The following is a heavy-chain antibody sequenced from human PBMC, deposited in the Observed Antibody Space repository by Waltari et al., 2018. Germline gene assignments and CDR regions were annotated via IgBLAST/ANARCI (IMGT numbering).Heavy chain of an antibody. D-gene: IGHD6-6*01. CDR1: GYTFRDNY. CDR3: ARDVRRAFDV. J-gene: IGHJ3*01. CDR2: ANPDSGAT. V-gene: IGHV1-2*02. Sequence: QVQLVQSGAEVKKPGASVEVSCKASGYTFRDNYIHWVRQAPGQGLEWMGGANPDSGATNSAEEFRGRLTMTRDTSTTTAFMALTGLTTDDTAVYYCARDVRRAFDVWGQGTMVAVSS.